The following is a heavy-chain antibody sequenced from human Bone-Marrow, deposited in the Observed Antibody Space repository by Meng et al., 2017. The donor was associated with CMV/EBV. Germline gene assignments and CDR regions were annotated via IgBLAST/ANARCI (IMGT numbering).Heavy chain of an antibody. J-gene: IGHJ4*02. CDR1: GFTFSSYA. CDR3: ASGSQGSIFDY. CDR2: ISYDGSNK. D-gene: IGHD1-26*01. V-gene: IGHV3-30-3*01. Sequence: GGSLRLSCAASGFTFSSYAMHWVRQAPGKGLEWVAVISYDGSNKYYADSVKGRFTISRDNSKNTLYLQMNSLGAEDTAVYYCASGSQGSIFDYWGQGTRVTGSS.